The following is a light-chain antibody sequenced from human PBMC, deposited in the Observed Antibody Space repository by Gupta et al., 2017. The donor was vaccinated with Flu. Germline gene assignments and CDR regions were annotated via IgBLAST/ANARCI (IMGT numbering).Light chain of an antibody. J-gene: IGLJ2*01. Sequence: QSALTQPPSASGSRGQSVTISCSGTSSDIGAYKYVSWYQQYPGKAPNLILSEVSKRPSGVPDRFSGSKSGNTASLTVSGLQQEDEADYYCSSYAGNFRILFGGGTKVTVL. CDR3: SSYAGNFRIL. V-gene: IGLV2-8*01. CDR2: EVS. CDR1: SSDIGAYKY.